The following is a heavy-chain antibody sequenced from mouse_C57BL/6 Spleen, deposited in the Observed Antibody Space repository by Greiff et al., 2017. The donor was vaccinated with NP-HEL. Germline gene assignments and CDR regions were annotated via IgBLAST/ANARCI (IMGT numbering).Heavy chain of an antibody. Sequence: VQLQESGPELVKPGASVKISCKASGYAFSSSWMNWVKQRPGKGLEWIGRIYPGDGDTNYNGKFKGKATLTADKSSSTAYMQLSSLTSEDSAVYFCARSTAQATDYAMDYWGQGTSVTVSS. CDR2: IYPGDGDT. J-gene: IGHJ4*01. CDR3: ARSTAQATDYAMDY. V-gene: IGHV1-82*01. CDR1: GYAFSSSW. D-gene: IGHD3-2*02.